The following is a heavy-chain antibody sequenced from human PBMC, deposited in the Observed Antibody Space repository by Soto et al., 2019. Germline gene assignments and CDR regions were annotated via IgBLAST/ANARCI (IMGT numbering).Heavy chain of an antibody. CDR2: IIPIFGTA. D-gene: IGHD3-22*01. V-gene: IGHV1-69*01. CDR1: GGTFSSYA. J-gene: IGHJ4*02. CDR3: ASRGSGSGYYQYYFDY. Sequence: QVQLVQSGAEVKKPGSSVKVSCKASGGTFSSYAISWVRQAPGQGLEGMGGIIPIFGTANYAQKFQGRVTITADESTSTAYMELSSLRSEDTAVYYCASRGSGSGYYQYYFDYWGQGTLVTVSS.